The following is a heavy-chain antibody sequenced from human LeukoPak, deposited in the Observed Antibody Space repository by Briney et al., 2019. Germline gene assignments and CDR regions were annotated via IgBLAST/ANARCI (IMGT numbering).Heavy chain of an antibody. Sequence: ASVKVSCKASGYSFSSYGISWVRQAPGQGLEWMGWISAYNGNTNHAQRLQGRVTMTTDTSTSTVYMELRSLTSDDTAVYYCARVPGGGPFDYWGQGTLVTVSS. CDR1: GYSFSSYG. J-gene: IGHJ4*02. D-gene: IGHD2-15*01. CDR2: ISAYNGNT. V-gene: IGHV1-18*01. CDR3: ARVPGGGPFDY.